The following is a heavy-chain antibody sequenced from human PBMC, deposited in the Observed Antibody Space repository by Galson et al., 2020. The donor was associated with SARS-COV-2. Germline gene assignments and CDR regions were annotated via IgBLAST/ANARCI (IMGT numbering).Heavy chain of an antibody. V-gene: IGHV3-48*03. D-gene: IGHD3-10*01. CDR1: EFTFRNYE. CDR2: ISNTDGTT. J-gene: IGHJ4*02. CDR3: ARKSNYGSGTYSPPIHYFDY. Sequence: GGSLRLSCAASEFTFRNYEMNWVRLAPGKGLEWIAYISNTDGTTLYADSVKGRFTISRDNAKNSLYLQMNSLRTEDTALYYCARKSNYGSGTYSPPIHYFDYWGQGTLVTVSS.